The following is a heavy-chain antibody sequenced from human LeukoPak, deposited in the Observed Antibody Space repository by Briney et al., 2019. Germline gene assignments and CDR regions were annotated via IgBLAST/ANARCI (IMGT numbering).Heavy chain of an antibody. CDR2: ISSSGSTI. CDR1: GFTFSSYG. J-gene: IGHJ5*02. CDR3: ARDLRFYYGSGSYT. V-gene: IGHV3-48*04. D-gene: IGHD3-10*01. Sequence: GGSLRLSCAASGFTFSSYGMSWVRQAPGKGLEWVSYISSSGSTIYYADSVKGRFTISRDNAKNSLYLQMNSLRAEDTAVYYCARDLRFYYGSGSYTWGQGTLVTVSS.